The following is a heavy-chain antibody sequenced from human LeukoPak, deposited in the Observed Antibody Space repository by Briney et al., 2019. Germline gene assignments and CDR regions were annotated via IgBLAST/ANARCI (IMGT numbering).Heavy chain of an antibody. D-gene: IGHD3-22*01. V-gene: IGHV1-2*02. CDR2: INPNGGGT. J-gene: IGHJ4*02. Sequence: GASVKVSCKASGYTFTGYYMHWVRQAPGQGLEWMGWINPNGGGTNYAQKFQGRVTMTRDTSISTAYMELSRLRSDDTAVYYCARDLEGDNSSSSPTYYYDSSGYSNYWGQGTLVTVSS. CDR3: ARDLEGDNSSSSPTYYYDSSGYSNY. CDR1: GYTFTGYY.